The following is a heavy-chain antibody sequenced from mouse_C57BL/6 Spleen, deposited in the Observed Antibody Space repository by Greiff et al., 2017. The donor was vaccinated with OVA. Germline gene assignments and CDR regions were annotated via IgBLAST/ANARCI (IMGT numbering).Heavy chain of an antibody. CDR2: IYPGDGDT. J-gene: IGHJ4*01. D-gene: IGHD1-1*01. V-gene: IGHV1-82*01. Sequence: VQLQQSGPELVKPGASVKISCKASGYAFSSSWMNWVKQRPGKGLEWSGRIYPGDGDTHYNGKFKGKATLTADKSSSTAYMQLSSLTSEYSAVYVCARAATVVGAPMDYWGQGTSVTVSS. CDR3: ARAATVVGAPMDY. CDR1: GYAFSSSW.